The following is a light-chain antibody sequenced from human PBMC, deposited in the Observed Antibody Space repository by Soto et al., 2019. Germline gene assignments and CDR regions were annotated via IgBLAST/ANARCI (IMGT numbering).Light chain of an antibody. CDR2: AAS. CDR1: HGISSY. V-gene: IGKV1-8*01. J-gene: IGKJ1*01. Sequence: AIRITQSPPSLSASAGDRGTITCRASHGISSYSAWYQKKPGKAPTLLIYAASTLESGVPSSFSGSSSGTDFPLFINSLQPDDLASYYCQQYDLYWTFGHGTKVDIK. CDR3: QQYDLYWT.